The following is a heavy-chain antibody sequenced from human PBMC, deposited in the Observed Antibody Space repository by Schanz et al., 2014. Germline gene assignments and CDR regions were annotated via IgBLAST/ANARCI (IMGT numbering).Heavy chain of an antibody. CDR3: ARDFHGYGPHLDY. Sequence: QVQLVESGGGVVQPGRSLRLSCVASGFTFSSYDVFWVRQAPGKGLEWVAILWHDGSKKYYADSVKGRFTVSRDNSKNTLYLQLNSLRAEDTAVYYCARDFHGYGPHLDYGGQGSLVTVSS. J-gene: IGHJ4*02. V-gene: IGHV3-33*01. D-gene: IGHD5-12*01. CDR2: LWHDGSKK. CDR1: GFTFSSYD.